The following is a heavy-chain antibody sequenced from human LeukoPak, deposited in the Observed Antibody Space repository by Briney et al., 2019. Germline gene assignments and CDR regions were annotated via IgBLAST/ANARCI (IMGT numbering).Heavy chain of an antibody. Sequence: PSETLSLTCTVSGGAISTYYWSWIRQPAGKGLEWIGHIHPSGSSNFNPSLKSRVTMSVDTSKNQFSLKLSSVTAADTAVYSCARDLAAAGSWWFDPWGQGTLVTVSS. CDR2: IHPSGSS. D-gene: IGHD6-13*01. CDR1: GGAISTYY. CDR3: ARDLAAAGSWWFDP. J-gene: IGHJ5*02. V-gene: IGHV4-4*07.